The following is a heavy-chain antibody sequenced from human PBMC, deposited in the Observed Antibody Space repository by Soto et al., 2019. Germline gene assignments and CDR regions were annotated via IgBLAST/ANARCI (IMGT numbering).Heavy chain of an antibody. Sequence: QVQLVQSGAEVKKPGSSVKVSCKASGGTFSSYAISWVRQAPGQGLEWMGGIIPISDTTNYAQKFQGRVTITADESTSTADMELSSLRSEDTPVYYCARSQGSSTSLEIYYYYYYGMDVWGQGTTVTVSS. CDR2: IIPISDTT. CDR1: GGTFSSYA. D-gene: IGHD2-2*01. J-gene: IGHJ6*02. CDR3: ARSQGSSTSLEIYYYYYYGMDV. V-gene: IGHV1-69*01.